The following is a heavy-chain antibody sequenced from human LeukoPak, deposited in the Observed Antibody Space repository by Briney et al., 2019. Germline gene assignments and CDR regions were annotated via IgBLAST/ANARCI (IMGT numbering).Heavy chain of an antibody. D-gene: IGHD3-10*01. CDR3: ARCSGLGEDYYYYGMDV. V-gene: IGHV3-48*01. Sequence: QAGGSLRLSCTASGFTFGDYAMSWFRQAPGKGLEWVSSISSSSRTIYYADSVKGRFTISRDNAKNSLYLQMNSLRAEDTAVYYCARCSGLGEDYYYYGMDVWGQGTTVTVSS. CDR1: GFTFGDYA. J-gene: IGHJ6*02. CDR2: ISSSSRTI.